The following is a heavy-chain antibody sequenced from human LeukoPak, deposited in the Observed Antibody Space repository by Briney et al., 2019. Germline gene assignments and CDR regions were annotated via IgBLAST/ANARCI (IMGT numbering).Heavy chain of an antibody. D-gene: IGHD3-10*02. CDR3: AELGITMIGGV. J-gene: IGHJ6*04. CDR2: IRFDGSYE. Sequence: PGGSLRLSCAASGFTFSSYAMSWVRQAPGKGLEWVTFIRFDGSYEDYADSVKGRFTISRDNAKNSLYLQMNSLRAEDTAVYYCAELGITMIGGVWGKGTTVTISS. V-gene: IGHV3-30*02. CDR1: GFTFSSYA.